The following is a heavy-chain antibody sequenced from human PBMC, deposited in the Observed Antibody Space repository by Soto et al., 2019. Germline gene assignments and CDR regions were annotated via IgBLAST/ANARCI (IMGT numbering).Heavy chain of an antibody. D-gene: IGHD3-22*01. CDR1: GGSISSGYY. CDR3: ARDLDGLHDDTSGPFPRPG. CDR2: IHSSGSI. V-gene: IGHV4-30-4*08. Sequence: SETLSLTCTVSGGSISSGYYWSWIRQAPGRGLEWIGYIHSSGSIYYNPSLKSRATMSIDTAGNQFSLKVSSVTVAGTAVYYCARDLDGLHDDTSGPFPRPGWGQGTLVTVSS. J-gene: IGHJ1*01.